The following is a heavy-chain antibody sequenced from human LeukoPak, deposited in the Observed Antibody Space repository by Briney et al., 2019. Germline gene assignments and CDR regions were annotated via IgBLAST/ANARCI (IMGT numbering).Heavy chain of an antibody. Sequence: GGSLRLSCAASGFTFSGSAMHWVRQASGKGLEWVGRIRSKANSYATAYAASVKGRFTISRDDSKNTAYLQMNGLKTEDTAVYYCTRDADTAMVTDDFDYWGQGTLVTVSS. CDR3: TRDADTAMVTDDFDY. D-gene: IGHD5-18*01. J-gene: IGHJ4*02. CDR2: IRSKANSYAT. CDR1: GFTFSGSA. V-gene: IGHV3-73*01.